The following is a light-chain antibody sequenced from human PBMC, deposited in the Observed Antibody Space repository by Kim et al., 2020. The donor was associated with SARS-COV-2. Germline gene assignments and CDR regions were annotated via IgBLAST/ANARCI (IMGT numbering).Light chain of an antibody. J-gene: IGKJ2*01. CDR1: QSLSSSY. CDR2: GAS. Sequence: EIVLTQSPGTLSLSPGERATLSCRASQSLSSSYLAWYQQKPGQAPRLLIYGASIRATGIPDRFSGSGSGTDFSLTISRLEPEDFAVYYCQQYDSAPQTFGQGTKLEI. CDR3: QQYDSAPQT. V-gene: IGKV3-20*01.